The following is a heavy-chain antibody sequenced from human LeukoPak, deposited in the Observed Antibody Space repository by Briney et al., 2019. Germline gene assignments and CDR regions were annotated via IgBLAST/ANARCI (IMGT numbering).Heavy chain of an antibody. CDR1: GFTFSNYA. V-gene: IGHV3-64D*06. J-gene: IGHJ4*02. CDR2: ISSNGGST. Sequence: SGGSLRLSCSASGFTFSNYAMHWARQAPGKGLEYVSAISSNGGSTYYADSVKGRFTISRDNSKNTLYLQMSSLRAEDTAVYYCVTDLMGGSYVSVDWGQGTLVTVSS. CDR3: VTDLMGGSYVSVD. D-gene: IGHD1-26*01.